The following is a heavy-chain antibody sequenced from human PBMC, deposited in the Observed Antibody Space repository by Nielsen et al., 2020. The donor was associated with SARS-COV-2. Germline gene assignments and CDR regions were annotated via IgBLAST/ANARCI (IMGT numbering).Heavy chain of an antibody. CDR2: ISGSGGST. CDR3: ARGYSYGYDY. V-gene: IGHV3-23*01. J-gene: IGHJ4*02. CDR1: GFTFSSYA. Sequence: GESLKISCAASGFTFSSYAMSWVRQAPGKGLEWVSAISGSGGSTYYADSVKGRFTISRDNSKNTLYLQMNSLRAEDTAVYYCARGYSYGYDYWGQGTLVTVSS. D-gene: IGHD5-18*01.